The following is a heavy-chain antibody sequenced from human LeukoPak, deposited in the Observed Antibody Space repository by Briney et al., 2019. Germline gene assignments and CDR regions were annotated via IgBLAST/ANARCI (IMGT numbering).Heavy chain of an antibody. J-gene: IGHJ4*02. Sequence: GGSLRLSCAASGFTFSSYSMNWVRQAPGKGLEWVSYISSSSSTIYYADSVKGRFTISRDNAKNSLYLQMNSLRAEDTAVYYCARDQRRRGFGEFDYWGQGTLVTVSS. V-gene: IGHV3-48*04. D-gene: IGHD3-10*01. CDR1: GFTFSSYS. CDR2: ISSSSSTI. CDR3: ARDQRRRGFGEFDY.